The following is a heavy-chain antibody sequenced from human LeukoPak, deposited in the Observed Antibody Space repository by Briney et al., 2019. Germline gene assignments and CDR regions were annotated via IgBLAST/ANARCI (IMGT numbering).Heavy chain of an antibody. J-gene: IGHJ6*03. CDR2: MNAYNGNT. Sequence: GASVKVSCKASGYTFINYGISWVRQAPGQGLEWMGWMNAYNGNTNYAQNFQGRVTMPTDTYTHTPSVDPKSLTSDHTHVYYCPRGGSGPYYMDVWGKGTTVTVSS. V-gene: IGHV1-18*04. D-gene: IGHD3-10*01. CDR3: PRGGSGPYYMDV. CDR1: GYTFINYG.